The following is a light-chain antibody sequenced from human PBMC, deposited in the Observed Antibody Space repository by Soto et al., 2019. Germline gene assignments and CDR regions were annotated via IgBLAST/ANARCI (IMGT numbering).Light chain of an antibody. V-gene: IGKV1-5*03. CDR3: QQYDNVSWT. Sequence: DIQMTQSPSTLSASVGDRVIITCRASQSISSWLAWYQQKPGKAPNLLIYKASTLKSGVPSRFSGSGSGTEFTLANSTLQPDDFATYYCQQYDNVSWTCGQGTNVEIK. CDR1: QSISSW. J-gene: IGKJ1*01. CDR2: KAS.